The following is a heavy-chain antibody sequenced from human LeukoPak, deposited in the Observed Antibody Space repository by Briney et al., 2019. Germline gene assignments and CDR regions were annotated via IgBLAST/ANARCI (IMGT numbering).Heavy chain of an antibody. CDR2: IYHSGST. V-gene: IGHV4-4*02. J-gene: IGHJ3*02. D-gene: IGHD5-18*01. CDR1: GGSISSSNW. Sequence: SGTLSLTCAVSGGSISSSNWWSWVRQPPGKGLEWIGEIYHSGSTNYNPSLKSRVTISVDKSKNQFSLKLNSVTAADTAVYYCAEGGYSYGYDSDAFDIWGQGTMVTVSS. CDR3: AEGGYSYGYDSDAFDI.